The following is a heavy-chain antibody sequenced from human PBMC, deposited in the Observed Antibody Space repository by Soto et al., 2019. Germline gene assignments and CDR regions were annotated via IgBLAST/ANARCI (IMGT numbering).Heavy chain of an antibody. V-gene: IGHV1-46*01. CDR2: INPSGDST. J-gene: IGHJ4*02. Sequence: ASVKVSCKASGYTFTSYYMHWVRQAPGQGLEWMGIINPSGDSTSYAQKFQGRVTMTRDTSTSTVYMELSSLRSEDTAVYYCARSFFDYVWGSYRSAHFDYWGQGTLVTVSS. CDR1: GYTFTSYY. CDR3: ARSFFDYVWGSYRSAHFDY. D-gene: IGHD3-16*02.